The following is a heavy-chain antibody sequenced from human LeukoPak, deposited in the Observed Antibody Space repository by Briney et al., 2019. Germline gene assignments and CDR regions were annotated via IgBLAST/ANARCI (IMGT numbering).Heavy chain of an antibody. V-gene: IGHV3-30*04. J-gene: IGHJ3*02. CDR2: ISDDGSSK. CDR1: GFTFSNHA. CDR3: ARVDDLDAFDM. Sequence: AGGSLRLSCAASGFTFSNHAMHWVRQGPGKGLEWVAVISDDGSSKFYADSVKGRFTISRDNSKNTLFLQINSLRPEDTAVYYCARVDDLDAFDMWGQGTLVTVSS. D-gene: IGHD2-2*03.